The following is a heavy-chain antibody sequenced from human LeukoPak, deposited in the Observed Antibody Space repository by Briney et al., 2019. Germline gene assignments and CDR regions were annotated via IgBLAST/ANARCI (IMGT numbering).Heavy chain of an antibody. CDR3: ARSGYPHFYYYMDV. V-gene: IGHV1-18*01. Sequence: GASVKVSCKASGYTFTSYGISWVRQAPGQGLEWMGWISAYNGNTNYAQKLQGRVTMTTDTSTSTAYMELRSLRFDDTAVYYCARSGYPHFYYYMDVWGKGTTVTVSS. CDR1: GYTFTSYG. CDR2: ISAYNGNT. D-gene: IGHD3-3*01. J-gene: IGHJ6*03.